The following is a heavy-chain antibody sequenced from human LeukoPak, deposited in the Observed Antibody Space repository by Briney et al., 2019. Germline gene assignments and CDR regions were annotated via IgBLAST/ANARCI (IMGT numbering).Heavy chain of an antibody. CDR1: GGSISSYY. D-gene: IGHD3-10*01. J-gene: IGHJ5*02. CDR3: ARHGYGSQGNWFDP. CDR2: IYYSGST. V-gene: IGHV4-59*08. Sequence: PSETLSLTCIVSGGSISSYYWSWIRQPPGKGLEWIGYIYYSGSTNYKPSLKSRVTISVATSKNQFSLRLTSVTAADTAVYFCARHGYGSQGNWFDPWGQGPLVTVSS.